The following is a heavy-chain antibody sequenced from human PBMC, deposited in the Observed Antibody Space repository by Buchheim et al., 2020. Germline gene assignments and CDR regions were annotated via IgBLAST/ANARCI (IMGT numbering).Heavy chain of an antibody. CDR2: IIPILGIA. CDR3: ALEGSLAYYYDYGMDV. J-gene: IGHJ6*02. V-gene: IGHV1-69*02. CDR1: GGTFSSYT. Sequence: QVQLVQSGAEVKKPGSSVKVSCKASGGTFSSYTTSWVRQAPGQGLEWMGRIIPILGIANYAQKFQGRVTITADKSTSTAYMELSSLRSEDTAVYYCALEGSLAYYYDYGMDVWGQGTT.